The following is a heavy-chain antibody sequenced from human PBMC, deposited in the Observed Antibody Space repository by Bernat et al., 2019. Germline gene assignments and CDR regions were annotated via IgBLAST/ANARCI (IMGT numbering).Heavy chain of an antibody. CDR3: TTDSNNPPYYYYGSGSYYPLDY. J-gene: IGHJ4*02. Sequence: EVQLVESGGGLVKPGGSLRLSCAASGFTFSNAWMSWVRQAPGKGLEWVGRIKSKTDGGTTDYAAPVKGRFTISRDDSKNTLYLQMNSLKTEDTAVYYCTTDSNNPPYYYYGSGSYYPLDYWGQGTLVTVSS. CDR2: IKSKTDGGTT. CDR1: GFTFSNAW. D-gene: IGHD3-10*01. V-gene: IGHV3-15*01.